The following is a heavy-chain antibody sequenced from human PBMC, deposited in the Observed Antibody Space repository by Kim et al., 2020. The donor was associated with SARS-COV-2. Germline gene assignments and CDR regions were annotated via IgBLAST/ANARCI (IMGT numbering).Heavy chain of an antibody. J-gene: IGHJ4*02. CDR3: AKGPTAGEAGIDY. D-gene: IGHD2-8*02. V-gene: IGHV3-23*01. Sequence: SADSVKGRFTISRDISRDTVSLQMRSLTVEDSAVYYCAKGPTAGEAGIDYWGQGTLVTVSS.